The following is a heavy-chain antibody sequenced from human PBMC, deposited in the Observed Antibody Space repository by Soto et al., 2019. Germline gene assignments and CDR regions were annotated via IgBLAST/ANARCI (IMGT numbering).Heavy chain of an antibody. D-gene: IGHD3-9*01. J-gene: IGHJ6*02. CDR3: ARALRYFDWLLPTGYYYSGMDV. CDR2: IITIFGTA. CDR1: GGTFSSYA. V-gene: IGHV1-69*01. Sequence: QVQLVQSGAEVKKPGSSVKVSCKASGGTFSSYAISWVRQAPGQGLEWMGGIITIFGTANYAQKFQGRVTITADESTSTAYMELSSLRSEDTAVYYCARALRYFDWLLPTGYYYSGMDVWGQGTTVTVSS.